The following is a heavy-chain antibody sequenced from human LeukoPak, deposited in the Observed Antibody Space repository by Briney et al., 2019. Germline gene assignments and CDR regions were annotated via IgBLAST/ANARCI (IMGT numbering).Heavy chain of an antibody. J-gene: IGHJ4*02. V-gene: IGHV5-51*01. CDR3: ARHQGYCSTTSCYVVY. Sequence: ESLKISCKGSGYSFTGQWIGWVRQMPGKGLEWMGIIYPGDSDTRYSPSFQGQVTISADKSISTAYLQWSSLKASDTAMYYCARHQGYCSTTSCYVVYWGQGTLVTVSS. CDR2: IYPGDSDT. D-gene: IGHD2-2*01. CDR1: GYSFTGQW.